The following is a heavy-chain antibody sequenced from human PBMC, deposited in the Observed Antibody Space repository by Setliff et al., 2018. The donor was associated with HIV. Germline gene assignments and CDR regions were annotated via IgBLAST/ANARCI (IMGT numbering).Heavy chain of an antibody. CDR3: ARLDYSNYYSYYIDV. CDR2: IYTSGST. V-gene: IGHV4-61*02. D-gene: IGHD4-4*01. J-gene: IGHJ6*03. Sequence: PSETLSLTCTVSGGSISSGTSYWSWIRQPAGKGLEWIGRIYTSGSTNYKPSLKSRATISVDTSENHFSLRLSSVTAADTAVYYCARLDYSNYYSYYIDVWGEGTMVTVSS. CDR1: GGSISSGTSY.